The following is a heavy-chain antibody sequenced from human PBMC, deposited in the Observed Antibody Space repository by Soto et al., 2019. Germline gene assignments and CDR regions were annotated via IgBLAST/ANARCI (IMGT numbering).Heavy chain of an antibody. D-gene: IGHD5-12*01. CDR2: ISGSPSST. J-gene: IGHJ4*02. Sequence: EVQLLESGGGLVQPGGSLRLSCAASGFTFSTYAMSWVRQTPGKGLEWVSAISGSPSSTYYADSVKGRFIISRDNSKNTVDLQMNSLRAEDTAVYYCAKDRPSRNSGYDFEADYWGQGTLVTVSS. V-gene: IGHV3-23*01. CDR1: GFTFSTYA. CDR3: AKDRPSRNSGYDFEADY.